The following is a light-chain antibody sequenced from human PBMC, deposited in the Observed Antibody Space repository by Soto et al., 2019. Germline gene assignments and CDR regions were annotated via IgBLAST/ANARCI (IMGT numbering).Light chain of an antibody. J-gene: IGKJ5*01. CDR2: AAS. V-gene: IGKV1-12*01. CDR1: RVISSW. CDR3: QQSHTFPIT. Sequence: DIQMTQSPSSVSASVGDSVTITCRASRVISSWLAWYQQKPGKAPNLLIYAASNLQSGVPSRLSASGSGTDFTLTINNLQPEDFATYYCQQSHTFPITFGQGTRLEIK.